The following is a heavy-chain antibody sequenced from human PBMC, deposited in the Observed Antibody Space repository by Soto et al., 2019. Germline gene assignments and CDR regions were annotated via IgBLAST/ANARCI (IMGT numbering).Heavy chain of an antibody. CDR1: GCSISSSSYY. CDR2: IYYSAST. D-gene: IGHD3-10*01. CDR3: ARGMVRGVTGLGGFDY. V-gene: IGHV4-39*01. J-gene: IGHJ4*02. Sequence: QLQLQESGPGLVKPSETLSLTCTVSGCSISSSSYYWGCIRQPPGKVLEWIGRIYYSASTYYNPSLKSRVTISVDTSKHQFSLKLRSVTAADKAGYYCARGMVRGVTGLGGFDYWGQGTLVTVSS.